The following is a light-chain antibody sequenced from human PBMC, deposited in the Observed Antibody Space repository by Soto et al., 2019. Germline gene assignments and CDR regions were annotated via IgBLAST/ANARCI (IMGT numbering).Light chain of an antibody. Sequence: QSALTQPPSASGSPGQSVTMSCTGTSSDVGRYNYVSWYQQYPGKAPKFVIYEVNKRPSGVPDRFSGSKSGNTASLTVSGLQAEDEADYYCSSYAGSNNVVFGGGTKVTVL. CDR3: SSYAGSNNVV. V-gene: IGLV2-8*01. CDR1: SSDVGRYNY. CDR2: EVN. J-gene: IGLJ2*01.